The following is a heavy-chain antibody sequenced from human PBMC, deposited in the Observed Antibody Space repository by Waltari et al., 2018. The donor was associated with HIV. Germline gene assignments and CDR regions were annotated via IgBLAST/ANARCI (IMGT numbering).Heavy chain of an antibody. Sequence: EVQLLESGGGLVQPGGSLRLSCAASGFTFSSYAMSWVRQAPGKGVGGVSGISGSGGSTHYSDSVKGRFTISRDNSKNTLYLQMNSLRAEDTAVYYCAKGCGSGYYYYGMDVWGQGTTVTVSS. D-gene: IGHD2-21*01. CDR1: GFTFSSYA. J-gene: IGHJ6*02. V-gene: IGHV3-23*01. CDR3: AKGCGSGYYYYGMDV. CDR2: ISGSGGST.